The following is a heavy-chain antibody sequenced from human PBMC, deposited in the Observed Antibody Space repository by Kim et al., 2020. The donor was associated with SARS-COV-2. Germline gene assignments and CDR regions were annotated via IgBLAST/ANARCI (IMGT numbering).Heavy chain of an antibody. V-gene: IGHV3-23*01. D-gene: IGHD6-13*01. J-gene: IGHJ4*02. CDR2: ISGSGGAT. CDR1: GFTFRSYA. Sequence: GGSLRLSCAASGFTFRSYAMRWVRQSSGKGLEWVSDISGSGGATYYPDSVKGRFTISRDSSNNTLNLQINSLRAEDPAVYYCVKDRDRCWYGVGYWGQGTAVTVAS. CDR3: VKDRDRCWYGVGY.